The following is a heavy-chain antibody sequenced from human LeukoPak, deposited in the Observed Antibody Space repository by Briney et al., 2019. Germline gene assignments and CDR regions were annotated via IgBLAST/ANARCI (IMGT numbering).Heavy chain of an antibody. CDR2: IYYSGST. CDR1: GGSISSYY. V-gene: IGHV4-59*01. CDR3: ARRGVEYTIDY. D-gene: IGHD2/OR15-2a*01. J-gene: IGHJ4*02. Sequence: SETLSLTCAVSGGSISSYYWSWIRQSPGKGLEWIGYIYYSGSTNYNPSLKSRVTISVDTSKKQFSLKVNSVTAADTAVYYCARRGVEYTIDYWGQGTLVTVSS.